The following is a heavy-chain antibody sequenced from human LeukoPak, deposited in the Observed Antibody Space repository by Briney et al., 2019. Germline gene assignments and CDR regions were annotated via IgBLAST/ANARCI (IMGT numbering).Heavy chain of an antibody. J-gene: IGHJ5*02. D-gene: IGHD2-15*01. CDR1: GGSISSGSYY. V-gene: IGHV4-61*02. CDR2: IYTSGST. Sequence: PSQTLSLTCTVSGGSISSGSYYWSWIRQPAGKGLEWIGRIYTSGSTNYNPSLKSRVTISVDTSKNQFSLKPSSVTAADTAVYYCAGEGSRYCSGGSCYFSWGQGTLVTVSS. CDR3: AGEGSRYCSGGSCYFS.